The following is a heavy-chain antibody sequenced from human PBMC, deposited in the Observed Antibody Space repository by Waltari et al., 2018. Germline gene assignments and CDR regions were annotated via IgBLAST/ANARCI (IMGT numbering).Heavy chain of an antibody. CDR2: IRYDGTNK. CDR3: GKQTGTAPAPVDY. D-gene: IGHD1-7*01. V-gene: IGHV3-30*02. Sequence: QVQLVESGGGVVQPGGSLRLSCAASGFTFSSYGMHWVRQAPGKGLEWVAFIRYDGTNKYYAGSVKGRFTISRDNSKNTLYLQLNSLRAEDTAVYYCGKQTGTAPAPVDYWGQGTLVTVSS. CDR1: GFTFSSYG. J-gene: IGHJ4*02.